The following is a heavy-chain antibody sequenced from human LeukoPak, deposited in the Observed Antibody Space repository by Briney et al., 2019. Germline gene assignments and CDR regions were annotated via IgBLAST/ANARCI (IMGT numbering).Heavy chain of an antibody. CDR3: AKDLGSVVTPPSLDY. J-gene: IGHJ4*02. V-gene: IGHV3-23*01. CDR2: ASGSGGST. Sequence: HPGGSLRLSCAASGFTFSSYWMHWVRQAPGKGLEWVSSASGSGGSTYYADSVKGRFTISRDNSKNTLYLQMNSLRAEDTAVYYCAKDLGSVVTPPSLDYWGQGTLVTVSS. CDR1: GFTFSSYW. D-gene: IGHD4-23*01.